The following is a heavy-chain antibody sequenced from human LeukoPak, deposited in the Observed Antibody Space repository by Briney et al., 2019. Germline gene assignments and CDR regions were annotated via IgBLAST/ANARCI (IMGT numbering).Heavy chain of an antibody. Sequence: GGSLRLSCAASGFTFDDYAMHWVRQAPGKGLEWVSGISWNSGSIGYADSVKGRFTISRDNAKNSLYLQMNSLRAEVTAVYYCARDVGYCSSTSCSWGNYWGQGTLVTVSS. CDR2: ISWNSGSI. J-gene: IGHJ4*02. D-gene: IGHD2-2*01. V-gene: IGHV3-9*01. CDR3: ARDVGYCSSTSCSWGNY. CDR1: GFTFDDYA.